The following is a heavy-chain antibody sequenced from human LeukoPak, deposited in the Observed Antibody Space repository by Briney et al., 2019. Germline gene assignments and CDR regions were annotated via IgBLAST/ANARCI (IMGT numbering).Heavy chain of an antibody. CDR3: ATDFRWELLVGVAFDI. D-gene: IGHD1-26*01. CDR1: GYTLTELS. Sequence: ASVKVSCKVSGYTLTELSMHWVRQAPGKGLEWMGGFDPEDGETIYAQKFQGRVTMTEDTSTDTAYMELSSLRSEDTAVYYCATDFRWELLVGVAFDIWGQGTMVTVSS. J-gene: IGHJ3*02. CDR2: FDPEDGET. V-gene: IGHV1-24*01.